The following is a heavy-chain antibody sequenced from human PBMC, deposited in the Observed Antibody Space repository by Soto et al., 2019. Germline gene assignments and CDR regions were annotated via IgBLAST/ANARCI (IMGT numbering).Heavy chain of an antibody. J-gene: IGHJ6*02. CDR2: ISSSSSYI. V-gene: IGHV3-21*01. CDR1: GFTFSSYS. Sequence: GGSLRLSCAASGFTFSSYSMNWVRQAPGKGLEWVSSISSSSSYIYYADSVKGRFTISRDNAKNSLYLQMNSLRAEDTAVYYCARAPRGDIVVVPAAITSYYYGMDVWGQGTTVTVSS. CDR3: ARAPRGDIVVVPAAITSYYYGMDV. D-gene: IGHD2-2*02.